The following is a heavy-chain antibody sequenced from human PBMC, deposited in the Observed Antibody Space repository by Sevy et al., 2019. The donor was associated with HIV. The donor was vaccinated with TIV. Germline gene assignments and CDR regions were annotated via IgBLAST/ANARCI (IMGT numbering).Heavy chain of an antibody. CDR2: INPNSGGT. CDR1: GYTFTGYY. Sequence: ASVKVSCKASGYTFTGYYMHWVRQAPGQGLEWMGWINPNSGGTNYAQKFQGRVTMTRDTSISTAYMELSRLRSDDTAVYYCARSDKCLAARSWFDPWGQGTLVTVSS. V-gene: IGHV1-2*02. J-gene: IGHJ5*02. CDR3: ARSDKCLAARSWFDP. D-gene: IGHD6-6*01.